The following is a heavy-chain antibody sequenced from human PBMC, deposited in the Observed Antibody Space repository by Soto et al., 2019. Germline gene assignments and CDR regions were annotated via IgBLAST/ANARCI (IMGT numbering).Heavy chain of an antibody. CDR1: GGSISSSNW. D-gene: IGHD2-21*02. CDR3: ARGTYCGRDCPRSPMVPRHYYYAMEV. J-gene: IGHJ6*02. V-gene: IGHV4-4*02. Sequence: SETLSLTCAVSGGSISSSNWWSWVRQPPGKGLEWIGEIYHSGSTNYNPSLKSRVTISVDKSKNQFSLKLSSVTAADTAVYYCARGTYCGRDCPRSPMVPRHYYYAMEVWGQGTTVTVSS. CDR2: IYHSGST.